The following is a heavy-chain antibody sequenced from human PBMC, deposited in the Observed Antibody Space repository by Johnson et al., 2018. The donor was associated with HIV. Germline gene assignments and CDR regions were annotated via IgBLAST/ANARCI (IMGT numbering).Heavy chain of an antibody. Sequence: VQLVESGGGLVKPGGSLRLSCAASGFTFSNAWMSWVRQAPGQGLEWVGRIKSKTDGGTTDYAAHVKGRFTISRDDSKNTLYLQMNRLRAEDTALYYCAKGGDGYSGFGSAFDIWGQGTMVTVSS. CDR1: GFTFSNAW. D-gene: IGHD5-12*01. CDR3: AKGGDGYSGFGSAFDI. J-gene: IGHJ3*02. CDR2: IKSKTDGGTT. V-gene: IGHV3-15*01.